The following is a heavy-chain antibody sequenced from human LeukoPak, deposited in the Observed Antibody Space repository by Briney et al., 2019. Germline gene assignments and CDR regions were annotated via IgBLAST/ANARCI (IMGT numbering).Heavy chain of an antibody. V-gene: IGHV1-2*02. CDR1: GYTFTGYY. CDR2: INPNSGGT. Sequence: ASVKVSFTASGYTFTGYYMHWVRQAPGQGLEWMGWINPNSGGTNYAQKFQGRVTMTRDTSISTAYMELSRLRSDDAAVYYCERVSSSWWVYFDYWGQGTLVTVSS. D-gene: IGHD6-13*01. J-gene: IGHJ4*02. CDR3: ERVSSSWWVYFDY.